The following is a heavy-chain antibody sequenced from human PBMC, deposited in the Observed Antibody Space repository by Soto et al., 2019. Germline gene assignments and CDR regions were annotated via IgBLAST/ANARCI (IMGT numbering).Heavy chain of an antibody. V-gene: IGHV4-34*01. CDR3: ARGRVSLRWFGHDNWFDS. CDR2: INHSGST. J-gene: IGHJ5*01. D-gene: IGHD3-10*01. Sequence: SETLSLTCAVYGGSFSGYYWSWIRQPPGKGLEWIGEINHSGSTNYNPSLKSRVTISVDTSKNQFSLKLSSVTAADTAVYYCARGRVSLRWFGHDNWFDSWGQGTLVTVSS. CDR1: GGSFSGYY.